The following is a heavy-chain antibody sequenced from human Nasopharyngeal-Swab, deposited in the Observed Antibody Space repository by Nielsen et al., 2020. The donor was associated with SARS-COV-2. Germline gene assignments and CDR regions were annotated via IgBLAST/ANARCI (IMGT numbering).Heavy chain of an antibody. CDR3: ARERGAGTRKGYFDY. CDR2: ISSSGSTI. V-gene: IGHV3-48*04. J-gene: IGHJ4*02. Sequence: GESLKISCAASGFTFSSYSMNWVRQAPGKGLEWVPYISSSGSTIYYADSVKGRFTISRDNAKNSLYLQMNSLRAEDTAVYYCARERGAGTRKGYFDYWGQGTLVTVSS. D-gene: IGHD3-10*01. CDR1: GFTFSSYS.